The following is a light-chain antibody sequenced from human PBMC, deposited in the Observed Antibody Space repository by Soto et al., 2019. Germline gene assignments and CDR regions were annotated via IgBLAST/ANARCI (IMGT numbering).Light chain of an antibody. J-gene: IGLJ1*01. Sequence: HSALTQAASVSGFPGQSITISCTSTSSDIGGYNFVSWYQQHPDKSPKLIIYDVSNRPSGVSNRFSGSKSGNTASLTISGLQAEDEADYYCGSYTATSTRVFGTGTKVTVL. CDR3: GSYTATSTRV. V-gene: IGLV2-14*03. CDR1: SSDIGGYNF. CDR2: DVS.